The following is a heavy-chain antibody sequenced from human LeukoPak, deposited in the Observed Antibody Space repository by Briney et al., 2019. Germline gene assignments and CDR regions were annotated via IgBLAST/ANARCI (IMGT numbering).Heavy chain of an antibody. J-gene: IGHJ3*02. V-gene: IGHV4-39*01. CDR2: IDYSGST. D-gene: IGHD4-11*01. CDR1: GGSISSSGYY. Sequence: SETLSLTCSVSGGSISSSGYYWGWIRQPPGKGLEWIGNIDYSGSTNYNPSLKIRVTMFVDTSKNQFSLKLSSVTAGDTALYYCARLPNSWDAFDIWGQGTMVTVSS. CDR3: ARLPNSWDAFDI.